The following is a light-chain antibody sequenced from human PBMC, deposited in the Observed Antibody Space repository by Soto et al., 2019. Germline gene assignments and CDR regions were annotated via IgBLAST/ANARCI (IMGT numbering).Light chain of an antibody. CDR2: GAS. Sequence: EIVMMQTPATLSVSPGERVNLCCRASQSVSSSYLAWYQQKPGQAPRLLIYGASTRATGIPARFSGSGSGTPFTLTSSSLLSADFAVYYCQKYNNWPPITCGQGTRLEIK. CDR1: QSVSSSY. CDR3: QKYNNWPPIT. V-gene: IGKV3-15*01. J-gene: IGKJ5*01.